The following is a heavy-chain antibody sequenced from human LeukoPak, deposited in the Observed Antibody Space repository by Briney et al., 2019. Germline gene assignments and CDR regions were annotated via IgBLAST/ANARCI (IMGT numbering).Heavy chain of an antibody. CDR1: GFTFSSYD. Sequence: GGSLRLSCAVSGFTFSSYDMHWVRQPPGKGLEWVAVISYDGSNKYYADSVKGRFTISRDNSKNTLYLQMNSLRAEDTAVYYCAKVVAAAGIYWGQGTLVTVSS. CDR2: ISYDGSNK. J-gene: IGHJ4*02. D-gene: IGHD6-13*01. CDR3: AKVVAAAGIY. V-gene: IGHV3-30*18.